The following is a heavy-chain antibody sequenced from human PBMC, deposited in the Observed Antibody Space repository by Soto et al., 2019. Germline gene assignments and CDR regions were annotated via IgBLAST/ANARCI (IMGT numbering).Heavy chain of an antibody. CDR3: AAALVVVAATLDYYGMDV. CDR2: INPNSGGT. V-gene: IGHV1-2*04. J-gene: IGHJ6*02. CDR1: GYTFTGYY. D-gene: IGHD2-15*01. Sequence: ASVKVSCKASGYTFTGYYMHWVRQAPGQGLEWMGRINPNSGGTNYAQKFQGWVTMTRDTSISTAYMELSRLRSDDTAVYYCAAALVVVAATLDYYGMDVWGQGTTVTVSS.